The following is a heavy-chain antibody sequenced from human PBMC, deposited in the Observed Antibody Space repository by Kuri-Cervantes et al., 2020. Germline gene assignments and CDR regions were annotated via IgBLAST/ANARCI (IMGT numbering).Heavy chain of an antibody. CDR1: GYTFTGYY. D-gene: IGHD6-13*01. Sequence: ASVKVSCKASGYTFTGYYMHWVRQAPGQGLEWMGWINPNSGGTNYAQKFQGWVTMTRDTSISTAYMELRSLRSDDTAVYYCARDGYSSSWYFDYWGQGTLVTVSS. J-gene: IGHJ4*02. V-gene: IGHV1-2*04. CDR3: ARDGYSSSWYFDY. CDR2: INPNSGGT.